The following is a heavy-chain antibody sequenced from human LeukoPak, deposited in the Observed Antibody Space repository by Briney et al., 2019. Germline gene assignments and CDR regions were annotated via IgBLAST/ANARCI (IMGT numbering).Heavy chain of an antibody. Sequence: GGSLRLSCAASGFTFSSYAMSWVRQAPGKGLEWVSAISGSGGSTYYADSVKGRFTISRDNSKNTLYLQMNSPRAEDTAVYYCAKVLGDGYNTAYFDYWGQGTLVTVSS. D-gene: IGHD5-24*01. CDR3: AKVLGDGYNTAYFDY. V-gene: IGHV3-23*01. J-gene: IGHJ4*02. CDR2: ISGSGGST. CDR1: GFTFSSYA.